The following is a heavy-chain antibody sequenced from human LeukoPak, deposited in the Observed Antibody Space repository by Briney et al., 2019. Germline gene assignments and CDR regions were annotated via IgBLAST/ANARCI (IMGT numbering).Heavy chain of an antibody. CDR3: ARALGSTVFGY. CDR2: IKQDGIKT. CDR1: GFMFSSYW. D-gene: IGHD2-15*01. V-gene: IGHV3-7*01. J-gene: IGHJ4*02. Sequence: PGGSLRLSCEASGFMFSSYWMSWVRQAPGSGLEWVANIKQDGIKTHYVDSVKGRFTISRDNAKNSLYLQMNSLRVEDTAIYYCARALGSTVFGYWGQGTLVTVSS.